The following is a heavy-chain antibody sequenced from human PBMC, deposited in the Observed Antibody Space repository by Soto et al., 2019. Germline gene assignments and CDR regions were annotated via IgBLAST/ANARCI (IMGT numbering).Heavy chain of an antibody. V-gene: IGHV1-46*03. CDR2: INPSGGST. CDR3: ARGAVGIAVAGTQYFQH. J-gene: IGHJ1*01. Sequence: ASVKVSWKTSGYSFTDYKVHWVRQAPGQGLEWMGIINPSGGSTSYAQKFQGRVTMTRDTSTSTVYMELSSLRSEDTAVYYCARGAVGIAVAGTQYFQHWGQGTLVTVSS. D-gene: IGHD6-19*01. CDR1: GYSFTDYK.